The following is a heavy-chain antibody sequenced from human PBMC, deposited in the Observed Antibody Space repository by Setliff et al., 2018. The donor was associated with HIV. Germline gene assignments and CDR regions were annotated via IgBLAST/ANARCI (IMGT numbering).Heavy chain of an antibody. CDR1: GYTFTDYF. V-gene: IGHV1-2*02. J-gene: IGHJ4*02. D-gene: IGHD1-1*01. CDR2: ISPNNGDT. Sequence: ASVKVSCKASGYTFTDYFIHWVRQAPGQGLEWVGWISPNNGDTTIPQRFRGRVTMTRDTSINTAYMELSGLRSDDTAVYYCTVDHPDDVQVIWGQGTLVTVSS. CDR3: TVDHPDDVQVI.